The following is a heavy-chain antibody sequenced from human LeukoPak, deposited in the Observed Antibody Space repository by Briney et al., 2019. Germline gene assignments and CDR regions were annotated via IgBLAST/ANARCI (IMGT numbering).Heavy chain of an antibody. CDR2: IYYSGST. Sequence: PSETLSLTCTVSGGSISSSSYYWGWIRQPPGKGLEWIGSIYYSGSTYYNPSLKSRVTISVDTSKNQFSLKLSSVTAADTAVYYCARRSGSYYGGIDYWGQGTLVTVSS. CDR3: ARRSGSYYGGIDY. J-gene: IGHJ4*02. CDR1: GGSISSSSYY. D-gene: IGHD1-26*01. V-gene: IGHV4-39*01.